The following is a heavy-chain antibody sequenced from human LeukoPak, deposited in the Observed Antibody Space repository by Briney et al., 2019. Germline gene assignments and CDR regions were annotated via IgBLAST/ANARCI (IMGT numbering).Heavy chain of an antibody. D-gene: IGHD2-15*01. CDR1: GGSISTYNW. J-gene: IGHJ5*02. CDR3: ARGWSRLLQP. CDR2: INHSGST. Sequence: SETLSLTCAVSGGSISTYNWWSWVRQPPGKGLEWIGEINHSGSTNYNPSLKSRVTISVDTSKNQFSLKLSSVTAADTAVYYCARGWSRLLQPWGQGTLVTVSS. V-gene: IGHV4-4*02.